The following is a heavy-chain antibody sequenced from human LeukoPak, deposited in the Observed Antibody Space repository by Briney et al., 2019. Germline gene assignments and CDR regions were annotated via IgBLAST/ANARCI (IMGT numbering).Heavy chain of an antibody. CDR1: GFTFSDYY. Sequence: GGSLRLSCAASGFTFSDYYMSWIRQAPGKGLEWVSYISSSGSTIYYADSVKGRFTISRDNAKNSLYLQMNSLRAEDTAVYYCARDRDGSYFVDAFDIWGQGTMVAVSS. V-gene: IGHV3-11*04. CDR2: ISSSGSTI. CDR3: ARDRDGSYFVDAFDI. J-gene: IGHJ3*02. D-gene: IGHD1-26*01.